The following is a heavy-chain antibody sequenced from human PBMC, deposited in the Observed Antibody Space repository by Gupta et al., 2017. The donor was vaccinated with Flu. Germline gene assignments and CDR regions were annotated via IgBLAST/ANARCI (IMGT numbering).Heavy chain of an antibody. D-gene: IGHD4-17*01. CDR2: ISWNSGSI. CDR3: AKDRGYGDYSYYYYGMDV. V-gene: IGHV3-9*01. CDR1: GFTFDDYA. J-gene: IGHJ6*02. Sequence: EVQLVESGGGLVQPGRSLRLSCAASGFTFDDYAMHWVRQAPGKGLEWVSGISWNSGSIGYADSVKGRFTISRDNAKNSLYLQMNSLRAEDTALYYCAKDRGYGDYSYYYYGMDVWGQGTTVTVSS.